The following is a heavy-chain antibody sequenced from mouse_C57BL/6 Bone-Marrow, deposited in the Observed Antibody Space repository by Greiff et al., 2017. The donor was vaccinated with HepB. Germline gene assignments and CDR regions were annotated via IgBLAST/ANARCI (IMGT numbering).Heavy chain of an antibody. V-gene: IGHV5-6*01. D-gene: IGHD1-1*01. CDR3: ARRIYYYGSSLDY. CDR2: ISSGGSYT. J-gene: IGHJ2*01. CDR1: GFTFSSYG. Sequence: EVKLQESGGDLVKPGGSLKLSCAASGFTFSSYGMSWVRQTPDKRLEWVATISSGGSYTYYPDSVKGRFTISRDNAKNTLYLQMSSLKSEDTAMYYCARRIYYYGSSLDYWGQGTTLTVSS.